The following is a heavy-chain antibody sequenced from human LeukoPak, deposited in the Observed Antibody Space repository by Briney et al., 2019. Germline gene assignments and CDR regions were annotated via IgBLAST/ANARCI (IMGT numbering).Heavy chain of an antibody. V-gene: IGHV5-51*01. Sequence: GESLKISCQASGYRFTSHWVGWVRQMPGKGLEWMGIIYPGDSETRYSPSLQGQVTISADTSINTAYLQWTSLRASDTAMYYCARRQYSSNWYAFDIWGQGTMVTVSS. CDR3: ARRQYSSNWYAFDI. J-gene: IGHJ3*02. D-gene: IGHD6-13*01. CDR2: IYPGDSET. CDR1: GYRFTSHW.